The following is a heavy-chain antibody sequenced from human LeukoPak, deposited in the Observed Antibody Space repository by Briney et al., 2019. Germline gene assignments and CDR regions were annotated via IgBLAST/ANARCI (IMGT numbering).Heavy chain of an antibody. CDR3: ARGLVGGYSGYDSLNPLGY. J-gene: IGHJ4*02. CDR1: GGTFSSYA. CDR2: IIPILGIA. Sequence: GSSVKVPCKASGGTFSSYAISWVRQAPGQGLEWMGRIIPILGIANYAQKFQGRVTITADKSTSTAYMELSSLRSEDTAVYYCARGLVGGYSGYDSLNPLGYWGQGTLVTVSS. D-gene: IGHD5-12*01. V-gene: IGHV1-69*04.